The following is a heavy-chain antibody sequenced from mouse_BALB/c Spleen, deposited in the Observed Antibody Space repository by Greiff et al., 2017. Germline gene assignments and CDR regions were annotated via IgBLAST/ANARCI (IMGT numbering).Heavy chain of an antibody. V-gene: IGHV5-12-1*01. D-gene: IGHD4-1*01. CDR1: GFTFSSYD. Sequence: VQLKESGGGLVKPGGSLKLSCAASGFTFSSYDMSWVRQTPEKRLEWVAYISSGGGSTYYPDTVKGRFTISRDNAKNTLYLQMSSLKSEDTAMYYCARHETGTCDYWGQGTTLTVSS. CDR3: ARHETGTCDY. CDR2: ISSGGGST. J-gene: IGHJ2*01.